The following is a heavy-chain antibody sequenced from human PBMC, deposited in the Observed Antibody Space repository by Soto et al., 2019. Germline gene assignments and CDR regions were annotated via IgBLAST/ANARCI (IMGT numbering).Heavy chain of an antibody. J-gene: IGHJ4*02. V-gene: IGHV3-73*01. CDR3: TRHLERYYDFWSGYQAAGGDY. CDR2: IRSKANSYAT. Sequence: GGSLRLSCAASGFTFSGSAMHWVRQASGKGLEWVGRIRSKANSYATAYAASVKGRFTISRDDSKNTAYLQMNSLKTEDTAVYYCTRHLERYYDFWSGYQAAGGDYWGQGTLVTVSS. CDR1: GFTFSGSA. D-gene: IGHD3-3*01.